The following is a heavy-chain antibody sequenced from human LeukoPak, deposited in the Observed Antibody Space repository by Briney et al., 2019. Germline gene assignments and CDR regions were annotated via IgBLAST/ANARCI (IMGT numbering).Heavy chain of an antibody. CDR1: GGSFSGYY. J-gene: IGHJ3*02. D-gene: IGHD6-6*01. CDR2: INHSGST. Sequence: SETLSLTCAVYGGSFSGYYWSWIRRPPGKGLEWIGEINHSGSTNYNPSLKSRVTISVDTSKNQFSLKLSSVTAADTAVYYCARDSSSLNAFDIWGQGTMVTVSS. V-gene: IGHV4-34*01. CDR3: ARDSSSLNAFDI.